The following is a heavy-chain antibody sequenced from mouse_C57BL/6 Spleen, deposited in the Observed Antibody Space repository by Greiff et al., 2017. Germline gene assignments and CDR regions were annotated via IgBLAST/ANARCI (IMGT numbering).Heavy chain of an antibody. CDR1: GFSLTSYG. CDR3: ARNGNYDWIAY. Sequence: VQLKQSGPGLVQPSQSLSITCTVSGFSLTSYGVHWVRQSPGKGLEWLGVIWSGGSTDYNAAFISRLSISKDNSKSQVFFKMNSLQADDTAIYYCARNGNYDWIAYWGQGTLVTVSA. CDR2: IWSGGST. J-gene: IGHJ3*01. V-gene: IGHV2-2*01. D-gene: IGHD2-1*01.